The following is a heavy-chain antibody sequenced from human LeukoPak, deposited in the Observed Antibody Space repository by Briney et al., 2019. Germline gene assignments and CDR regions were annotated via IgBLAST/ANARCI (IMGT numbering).Heavy chain of an antibody. CDR3: ARDSAVAANDY. V-gene: IGHV3-48*03. Sequence: PGGSLRLSCAASGFTFSSYEMNWVRQAPGKGLEWVSYISSSGSTIYYADSVKGRFTISRDNAKNSLYLQMNSLRAEGTAVYYCARDSAVAANDYWGQGTLVTVSS. CDR1: GFTFSSYE. CDR2: ISSSGSTI. D-gene: IGHD6-19*01. J-gene: IGHJ4*02.